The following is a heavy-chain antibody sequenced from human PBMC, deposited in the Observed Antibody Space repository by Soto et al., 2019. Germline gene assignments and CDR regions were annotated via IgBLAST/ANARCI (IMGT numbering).Heavy chain of an antibody. V-gene: IGHV1-18*01. Sequence: QVQLVQPGAEVKKPGASVKVSCKASGYTFSKFPVTWVRQAPGQGLEWMGWISTYSGNTTYAQQFQGRFTMTADTSTSTAYMELRSLRSDDTAVYFCARLLRIASHPKDFDYWGQGTLVTVSS. CDR3: ARLLRIASHPKDFDY. CDR2: ISTYSGNT. CDR1: GYTFSKFP. J-gene: IGHJ4*02. D-gene: IGHD6-13*01.